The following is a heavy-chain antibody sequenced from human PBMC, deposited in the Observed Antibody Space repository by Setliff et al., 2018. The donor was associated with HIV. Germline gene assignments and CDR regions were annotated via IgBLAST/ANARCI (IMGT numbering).Heavy chain of an antibody. J-gene: IGHJ4*02. V-gene: IGHV4-38-2*01. CDR1: GYSISGGYY. Sequence: KPSETLSLTCAVSGYSISGGYYWGWIRQPPGKGLEWIASFYHSGNTYYNPSFLSRVTMSVDTSKNQLSLRLSSVTAADTAVYYCAKLTPFDYWGQGTLVTVSS. CDR3: AKLTPFDY. CDR2: FYHSGNT. D-gene: IGHD7-27*01.